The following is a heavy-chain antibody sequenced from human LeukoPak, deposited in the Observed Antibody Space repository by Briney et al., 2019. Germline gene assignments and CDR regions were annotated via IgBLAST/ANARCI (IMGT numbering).Heavy chain of an antibody. J-gene: IGHJ3*02. Sequence: GGSLRLSCAASGFTFSSHWMSWVRQAPGKGLEWVSSISSSSSYIYYADSVKGRFTISRDNAKNSLYLQMNSLRAEDTAVYYCARDLSLRFGEFPDAFDIWGQGTMVTVSS. D-gene: IGHD3-10*01. CDR1: GFTFSSHW. V-gene: IGHV3-21*01. CDR3: ARDLSLRFGEFPDAFDI. CDR2: ISSSSSYI.